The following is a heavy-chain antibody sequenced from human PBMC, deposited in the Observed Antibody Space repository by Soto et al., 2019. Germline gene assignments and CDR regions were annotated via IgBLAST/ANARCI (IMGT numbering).Heavy chain of an antibody. CDR3: ARKRYGDSAFDY. CDR1: GFTFSDYY. CDR2: ISSSGSSI. Sequence: GGSLRLSCAASGFTFSDYYMTWIRQTPGKGLEWVPFISSSGSSISYADPVKGRFTISRDNARKSLFLLLSSLRVEDTAIYYCARKRYGDSAFDYWGQGALVIVSS. V-gene: IGHV3-11*01. J-gene: IGHJ4*02. D-gene: IGHD4-17*01.